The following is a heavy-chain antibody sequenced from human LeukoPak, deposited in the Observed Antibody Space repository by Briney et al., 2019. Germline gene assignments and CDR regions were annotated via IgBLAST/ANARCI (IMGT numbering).Heavy chain of an antibody. Sequence: PSETLSLTCAVYGGSFSGYYWSWIRQPPGKGLEWIGEINHSGSTNYNPSLKSRVTISVHTSKNQFSLKLSSVTAADTAVYYCARDGYYYDSSGYLYLDYWGQGTLVTVSS. D-gene: IGHD3-22*01. J-gene: IGHJ4*02. V-gene: IGHV4-34*01. CDR2: INHSGST. CDR3: ARDGYYYDSSGYLYLDY. CDR1: GGSFSGYY.